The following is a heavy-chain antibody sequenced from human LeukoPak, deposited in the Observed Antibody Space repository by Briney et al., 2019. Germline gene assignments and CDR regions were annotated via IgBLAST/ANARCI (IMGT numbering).Heavy chain of an antibody. Sequence: PGGSLRLSCTASKFTFYNAWMSWVRKAPEKRLECVCRIKSNADGGTTDYAASVKGRFTISRDDSKDTLYLQMNSLKTEDTAVYYCTTEYIPVLPPAFDIWGQGTMVTVSS. J-gene: IGHJ3*02. CDR3: TTEYIPVLPPAFDI. CDR2: IKSNADGGTT. D-gene: IGHD1-1*01. CDR1: KFTFYNAW. V-gene: IGHV3-15*01.